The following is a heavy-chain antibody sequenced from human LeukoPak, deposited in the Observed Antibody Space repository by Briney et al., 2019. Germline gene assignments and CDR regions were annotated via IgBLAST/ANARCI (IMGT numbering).Heavy chain of an antibody. CDR3: AKGGPYIVVVPAATGFDP. CDR1: GFTFSSYA. V-gene: IGHV3-30-3*01. Sequence: PGGSLRLSCAASGFTFSSYAMHWVRQAPGKGLEWVAVISYDGSNKYYADSVKGRFTISRDNSKNTLYLQMNSLRAEDTAVYYCAKGGPYIVVVPAATGFDPWGQGTLVTVSS. CDR2: ISYDGSNK. J-gene: IGHJ5*02. D-gene: IGHD2-2*01.